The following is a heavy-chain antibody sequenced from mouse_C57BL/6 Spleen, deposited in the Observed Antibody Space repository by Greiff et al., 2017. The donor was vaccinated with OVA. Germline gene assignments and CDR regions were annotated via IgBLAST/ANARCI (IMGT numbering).Heavy chain of an antibody. D-gene: IGHD2-2*01. J-gene: IGHJ3*01. CDR2: INPNNGGT. CDR3: ASLYGYDAWFAY. CDR1: GYPFTDYY. V-gene: IGHV1-26*01. Sequence: EVQLQQSVPELVKPGASVKISCTASGYPFTDYYMNWVTQSPGPSLSWIGDINPNNGGTSYNQKFKGKATLTVDKSSSTAYMELRSLTSEDSAVYYCASLYGYDAWFAYWGQGTLVTVSA.